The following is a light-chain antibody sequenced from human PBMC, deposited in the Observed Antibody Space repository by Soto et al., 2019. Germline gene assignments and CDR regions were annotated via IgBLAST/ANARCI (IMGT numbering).Light chain of an antibody. Sequence: DIQMTQSPSTVSASVGDRVPITCRASQSISSWLAWYQQKPGKAPKLLIYDASSLESGVPSRFSGSGSGTEFTLTISSLQPDDFATYYCQQYNSYPWTFGQGTKVDIK. J-gene: IGKJ1*01. CDR2: DAS. V-gene: IGKV1-5*01. CDR3: QQYNSYPWT. CDR1: QSISSW.